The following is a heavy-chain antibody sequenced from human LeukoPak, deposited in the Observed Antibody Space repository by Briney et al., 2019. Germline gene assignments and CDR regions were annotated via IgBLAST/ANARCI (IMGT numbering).Heavy chain of an antibody. CDR3: AREASDAFDI. CDR1: GGSFSGYY. Sequence: SETLSLTCAVYGGSFSGYYWNWIRQSPGKGLEWIGEINHSGNTNYNPSLKSRVTISVDTSKNQFSLKLSSVTAADTAVYYCAREASDAFDIWGQGTMVTVSS. V-gene: IGHV4-34*01. J-gene: IGHJ3*02. CDR2: INHSGNT.